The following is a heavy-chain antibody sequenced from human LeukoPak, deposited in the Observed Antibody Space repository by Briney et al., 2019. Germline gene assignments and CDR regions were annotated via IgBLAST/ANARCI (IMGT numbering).Heavy chain of an antibody. CDR2: ISYDGSNK. D-gene: IGHD3-10*01. V-gene: IGHV3-30-3*01. CDR1: GFTFSSYA. CDR3: AKAHLSRYYGSGTYPDFDY. Sequence: GGSLRLSCAASGFTFSSYAMHWVRQAPGKGLEWVAVISYDGSNKYYADSVKGRFTISRDNSKNTLYLQMNSLRAEDTAVYFCAKAHLSRYYGSGTYPDFDYWGQGTLVTVSS. J-gene: IGHJ4*02.